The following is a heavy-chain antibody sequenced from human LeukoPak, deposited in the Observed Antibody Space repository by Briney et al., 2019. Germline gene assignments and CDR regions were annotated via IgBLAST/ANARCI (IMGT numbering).Heavy chain of an antibody. D-gene: IGHD3-10*01. CDR1: GGSISSYY. CDR2: IYYSGST. V-gene: IGHV4-59*12. Sequence: SETLSLTCTVSGGSISSYYWSWIRQPPGKGLEWIGYIYYSGSTYYNPSLKGRVTISVDTSKNQFSLKLSSVTAADTAVYYCARVPAFNYGSGSSYTRGGYWGQGTLVTVSS. CDR3: ARVPAFNYGSGSSYTRGGY. J-gene: IGHJ4*02.